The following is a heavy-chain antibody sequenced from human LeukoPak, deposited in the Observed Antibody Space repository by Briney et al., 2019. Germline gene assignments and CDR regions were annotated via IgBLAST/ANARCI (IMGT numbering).Heavy chain of an antibody. V-gene: IGHV4-34*01. J-gene: IGHJ5*02. CDR1: GGSFSGYY. CDR2: INHSGST. D-gene: IGHD6-6*01. CDR3: ARGRLIAAHREFDP. Sequence: PSETLSLTCAVYGGSFSGYYWSWIRQPPGKGLEWIGEINHSGSTNYNPSLKRRVTITVDTSKNQFSLKLSSVTAADTAVYYCARGRLIAAHREFDPWGQGTLVTVSS.